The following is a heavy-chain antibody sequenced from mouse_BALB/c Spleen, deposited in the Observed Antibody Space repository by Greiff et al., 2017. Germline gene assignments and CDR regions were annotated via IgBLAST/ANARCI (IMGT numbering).Heavy chain of an antibody. CDR2: ISSGGSYT. CDR1: GFTFSSYT. J-gene: IGHJ2*01. Sequence: EVKLQESGGGLVKPGGSLKLSCAASGFTFSSYTMSWVRQTPEKRLEWVATISSGGSYTYYPDSVKGRFTISRDNAKNTLYLQMSSLKSEDTAMYYCTRDPLAFNYFDYWGQGTTLTVSS. D-gene: IGHD1-1*01. CDR3: TRDPLAFNYFDY. V-gene: IGHV5-6-4*01.